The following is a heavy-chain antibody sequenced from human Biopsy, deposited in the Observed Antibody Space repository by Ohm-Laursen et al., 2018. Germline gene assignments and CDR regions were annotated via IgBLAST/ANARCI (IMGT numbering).Heavy chain of an antibody. CDR2: IFYSGMT. V-gene: IGHV4-61*01. CDR1: GGSINGSHYY. CDR3: AGDSGIENYGSDKDYHGYGMDV. Sequence: SQTLSLTCTVSGGSINGSHYYWHWIRHHPGKGLEWIGHIFYSGMTNYNPSLKSRVSISVDTSRNQVSLNLSSVTAADTAVYYCAGDSGIENYGSDKDYHGYGMDVWGQGTMVTVSS. D-gene: IGHD4-17*01. J-gene: IGHJ6*02.